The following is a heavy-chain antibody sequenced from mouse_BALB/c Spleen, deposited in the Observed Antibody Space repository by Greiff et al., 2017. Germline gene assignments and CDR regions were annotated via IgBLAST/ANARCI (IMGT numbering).Heavy chain of an antibody. V-gene: IGHV2-9*02. Sequence: VQLQQSGPGLVAPSQSLSITCTVSGFSLTSYGVHWVRQPPGKGLEWLGVIWAGGSTNYNSALMSRLSISKDNSKSQVFLKMNSLQTDDTAMYYCASHYYGSSSAWFAYWGQGTLVTVSA. D-gene: IGHD1-1*01. CDR2: IWAGGST. CDR3: ASHYYGSSSAWFAY. CDR1: GFSLTSYG. J-gene: IGHJ3*01.